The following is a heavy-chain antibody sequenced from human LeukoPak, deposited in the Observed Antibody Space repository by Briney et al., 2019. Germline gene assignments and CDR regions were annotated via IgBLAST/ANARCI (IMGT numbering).Heavy chain of an antibody. CDR1: GFTFSSYA. D-gene: IGHD3-22*01. CDR3: ARDDSSGYYPRDAFDI. Sequence: GGSLRLSCAASGFTFSSYAMHGVCQAPGKGLEWVAVISYDGSNKYYADSVKGRFTISRDNSKNMLYLQMNSLRAEDTAVYYCARDDSSGYYPRDAFDIWGQGTMVTVSS. V-gene: IGHV3-30*04. J-gene: IGHJ3*02. CDR2: ISYDGSNK.